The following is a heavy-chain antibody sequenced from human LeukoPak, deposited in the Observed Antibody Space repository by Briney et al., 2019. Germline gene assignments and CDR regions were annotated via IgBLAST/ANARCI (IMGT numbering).Heavy chain of an antibody. CDR1: GYTFTSYY. V-gene: IGHV1-46*01. J-gene: IGHJ3*02. Sequence: ASVKVSCKASGYTFTSYYMHWVRQAPGQGLEWMGIINPSGGSTSYAQKFQGRVTMTTDTSTSTAYMELRSLRSDNTAVYYCARTTYYYDSSGYYGRAFDIWGQGTMVTVSS. D-gene: IGHD3-22*01. CDR2: INPSGGST. CDR3: ARTTYYYDSSGYYGRAFDI.